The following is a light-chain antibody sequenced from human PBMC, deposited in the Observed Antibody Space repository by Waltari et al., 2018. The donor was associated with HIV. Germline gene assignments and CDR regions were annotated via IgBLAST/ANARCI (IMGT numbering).Light chain of an antibody. CDR3: SSYAGSGNLLL. V-gene: IGLV2-8*01. J-gene: IGLJ6*01. Sequence: QSALTQPPAASGSPGQSVTISCTGTSNDIGPYNYVSWYQQHPDKAPRLLIYEVNKRPSGFPGRFSGSKSGNPASLTVSGLQAEDEADYYCSSYAGSGNLLLFGGGTKVTVL. CDR2: EVN. CDR1: SNDIGPYNY.